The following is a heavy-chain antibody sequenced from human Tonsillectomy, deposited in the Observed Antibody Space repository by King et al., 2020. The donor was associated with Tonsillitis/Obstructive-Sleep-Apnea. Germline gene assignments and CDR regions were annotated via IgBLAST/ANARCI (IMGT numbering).Heavy chain of an antibody. Sequence: VQLVESGAEVKKPGSSVKVSCKASGGTFSSYAISWVRQAPGQGLEWMGGIIPIFGAANYAQKFQGRVTITADESTSTAYMELSSLRSEDKAVYYCARLEGYCSSTNCYGVDYWGQGTLVTVSS. CDR2: IIPIFGAA. D-gene: IGHD2-2*01. CDR1: GGTFSSYA. J-gene: IGHJ4*02. CDR3: ARLEGYCSSTNCYGVDY. V-gene: IGHV1-69*01.